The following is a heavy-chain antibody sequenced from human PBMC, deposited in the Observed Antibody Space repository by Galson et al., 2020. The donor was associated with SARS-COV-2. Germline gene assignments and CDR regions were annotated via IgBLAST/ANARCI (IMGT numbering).Heavy chain of an antibody. D-gene: IGHD6-6*01. Sequence: NNSGPTLANLTHTLTQTRTFSGSPRSTSGVGGGWIRHPPGKALEWLALIYWNDDKRYSPSLKSRLTITKETSKNQVVLTMTNMDPVDTATCYCAHMSGHSSSSWYYYYGMGVWGQGNTVTVSS. CDR3: AHMSGHSSSSWYYYYGMGV. V-gene: IGHV2-5*01. CDR2: IYWNDDK. J-gene: IGHJ6*02. CDR1: GSPRSTSGVG.